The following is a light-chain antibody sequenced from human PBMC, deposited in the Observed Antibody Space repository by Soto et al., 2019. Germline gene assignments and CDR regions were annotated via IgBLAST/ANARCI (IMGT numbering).Light chain of an antibody. V-gene: IGKV1-33*01. J-gene: IGKJ5*01. CDR2: DTS. Sequence: DIQMTQSPSSLSASVGDRVTITCQARQDIKHYLNWYQQKPGKAPNLLIYDTSVLETGVPSRFSGSKSGTDFTFTISSLQPEDVATYYCQQYDHLPITFGQGTRLE. CDR3: QQYDHLPIT. CDR1: QDIKHY.